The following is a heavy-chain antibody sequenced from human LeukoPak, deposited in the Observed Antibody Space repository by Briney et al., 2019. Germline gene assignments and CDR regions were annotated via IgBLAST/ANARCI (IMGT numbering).Heavy chain of an antibody. Sequence: PGGSLRLSCAASGFTFNNYWMSWVRQAPGKGLEWVSAISGSGGSTYYADSVKGRFTISRDNSKNTLYLQMNSLRAEDTAVYYCAKGEQLWTTSSFDYWGQGTLVTVSS. CDR2: ISGSGGST. CDR3: AKGEQLWTTSSFDY. D-gene: IGHD5-18*01. V-gene: IGHV3-23*01. J-gene: IGHJ4*02. CDR1: GFTFNNYW.